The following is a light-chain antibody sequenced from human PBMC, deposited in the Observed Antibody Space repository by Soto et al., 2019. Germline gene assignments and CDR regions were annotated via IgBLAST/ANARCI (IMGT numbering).Light chain of an antibody. CDR1: QSVSSSY. V-gene: IGKV3-20*01. CDR2: GAS. J-gene: IGKJ2*01. Sequence: ENVLTQSPGTLSLSPGERATLSCRASQSVSSSYLTWYQQKPGQAPRLLIYGASSRATDTPARFSGSGSGTASSLTISRLEPEDFAEYYCQQYDSSPVTSGQGTKLEIK. CDR3: QQYDSSPVT.